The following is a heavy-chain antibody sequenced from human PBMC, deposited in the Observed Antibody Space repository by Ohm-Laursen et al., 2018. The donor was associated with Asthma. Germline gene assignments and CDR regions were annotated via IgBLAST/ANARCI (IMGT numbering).Heavy chain of an antibody. CDR1: GHIFTSYA. V-gene: IGHV1-3*01. CDR3: ARDWENWYFDL. Sequence: ASVKVSCKASGHIFTSYAMHWVRQAPGQRLEWMGWINAGNGNTKYSQKFQGRVTITRDTSASTAYMELSSLRSEDTAVYYCARDWENWYFDLWGRGTLVTVSS. J-gene: IGHJ2*01. CDR2: INAGNGNT. D-gene: IGHD1-26*01.